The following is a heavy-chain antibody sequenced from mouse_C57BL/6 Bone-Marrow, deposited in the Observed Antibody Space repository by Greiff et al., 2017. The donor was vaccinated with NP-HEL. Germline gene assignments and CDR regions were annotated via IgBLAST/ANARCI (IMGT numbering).Heavy chain of an antibody. CDR3: ARPLYGRGSYYAMDY. J-gene: IGHJ4*01. Sequence: EVKLMESGGDLVKPGGSLKLSCAASGFTFSSYGMSWVRQTPDKRLEWVATISSGGSYTYSPDSVKGRFTISRDNAKNTLYLQMSSLKSEDTAMYYCARPLYGRGSYYAMDYWGQGTSVTVSS. CDR1: GFTFSSYG. V-gene: IGHV5-6*01. CDR2: ISSGGSYT. D-gene: IGHD1-1*02.